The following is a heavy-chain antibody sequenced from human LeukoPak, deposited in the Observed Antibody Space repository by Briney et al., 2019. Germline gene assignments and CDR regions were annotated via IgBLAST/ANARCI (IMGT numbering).Heavy chain of an antibody. CDR1: GFTFSSYG. D-gene: IGHD2-2*02. Sequence: GGSLRLSCAASGFTFSSYGMHWVRQAPGKGLEWVAVISYDGSNKYYADSVKGRFTISRDNSKNTLYLQMNSLRAEDTAVYYCAKGIRYCSSTTCYTPFDYWGQGTLVTVSS. CDR3: AKGIRYCSSTTCYTPFDY. J-gene: IGHJ4*02. V-gene: IGHV3-30*18. CDR2: ISYDGSNK.